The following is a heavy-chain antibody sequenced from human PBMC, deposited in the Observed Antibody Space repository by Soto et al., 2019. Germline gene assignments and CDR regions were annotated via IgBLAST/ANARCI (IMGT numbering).Heavy chain of an antibody. Sequence: QVQLQQWGAGLLKPSETLSLTCAVYGGSFSGYYWTGIRQPPGTGLEWIGEINHSGSTNDNPSLKSRVTISVDTSKNQFSLKLTSVTAADTAVYYCARDKITGLFDYWGQGTLVTVSS. V-gene: IGHV4-34*01. CDR3: ARDKITGLFDY. CDR2: INHSGST. J-gene: IGHJ4*02. D-gene: IGHD2-8*02. CDR1: GGSFSGYY.